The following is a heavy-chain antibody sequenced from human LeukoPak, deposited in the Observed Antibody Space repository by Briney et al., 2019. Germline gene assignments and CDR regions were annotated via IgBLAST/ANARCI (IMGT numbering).Heavy chain of an antibody. D-gene: IGHD3-10*01. CDR1: GFTFSSYW. CDR3: ARQGYGSGFDY. Sequence: GGSLRLSCAASGFTFSSYWMSWVRQAPGKGLEWVANIKQDGSEKYYVDSVKGRFTISRDNAKNSLYLQMNGLRAEDTAVYCCARQGYGSGFDYWGHGTMVTVSS. CDR2: IKQDGSEK. V-gene: IGHV3-7*01. J-gene: IGHJ4*01.